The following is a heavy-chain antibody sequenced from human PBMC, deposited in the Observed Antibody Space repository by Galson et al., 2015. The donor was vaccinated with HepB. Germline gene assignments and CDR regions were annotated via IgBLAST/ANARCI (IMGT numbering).Heavy chain of an antibody. D-gene: IGHD5/OR15-5a*01. CDR2: ITSSTGTI. V-gene: IGHV3-48*04. CDR1: GFTFSSYS. CDR3: ARGDVSGGC. J-gene: IGHJ4*02. Sequence: SLRLSCAASGFTFSSYSMNWVRQAPGKGLEWVAYITSSTGTIYYADSVKGRFTISRDNAKSSLFLQMRSLRADDTAVYFCARGDVSGGCWGQGTLVTVSS.